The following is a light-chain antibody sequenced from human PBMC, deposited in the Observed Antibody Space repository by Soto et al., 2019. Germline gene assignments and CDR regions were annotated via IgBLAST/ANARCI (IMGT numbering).Light chain of an antibody. CDR1: SSDVGGYNY. J-gene: IGLJ2*01. CDR3: SSYAGSNNWA. V-gene: IGLV2-8*01. Sequence: QSALTQSPSASGSPGQSVTISCTGTSSDVGGYNYVSWYQQHPGKAPKVMIYEVNKRPSGVPDRFSGSKSGNTASLTVSGLRAEDEADYYCSSYAGSNNWAFGGGTKVTVL. CDR2: EVN.